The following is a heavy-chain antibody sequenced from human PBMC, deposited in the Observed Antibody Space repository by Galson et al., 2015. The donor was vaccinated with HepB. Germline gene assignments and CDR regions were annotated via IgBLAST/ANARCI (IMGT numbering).Heavy chain of an antibody. CDR2: ISYDGYYK. CDR3: AKDRVGATTGGFGY. V-gene: IGHV3-30-3*01. Sequence: SLRLSCAASGFAFNIYTMHWVRQAPGKGLDWVAVISYDGYYKFYAESVKGRFTISRDNSKNTLYLQMNSLRAEDTAVYYCAKDRVGATTGGFGYWGQGTLVTVSS. CDR1: GFAFNIYT. J-gene: IGHJ4*02. D-gene: IGHD1-26*01.